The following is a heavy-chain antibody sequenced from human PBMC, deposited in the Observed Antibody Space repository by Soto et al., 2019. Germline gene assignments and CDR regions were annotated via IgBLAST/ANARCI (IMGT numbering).Heavy chain of an antibody. V-gene: IGHV2-26*01. D-gene: IGHD6-13*01. Sequence: QVTLKESGPVLVKPTETLTLTCTVSGFSLSNARMGVSWIRQPPGKALEWLAHIFSNDEKSYSTSLKSRLTTSKXPXKXQVXLTMPNMDPVDTATYYCARTHSSSWAYYYYYGMDVWAKGPRSPSP. J-gene: IGHJ6*02. CDR2: IFSNDEK. CDR1: GFSLSNARMG. CDR3: ARTHSSSWAYYYYYGMDV.